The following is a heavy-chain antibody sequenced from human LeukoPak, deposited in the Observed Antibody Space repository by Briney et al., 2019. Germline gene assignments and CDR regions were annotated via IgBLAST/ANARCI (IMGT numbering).Heavy chain of an antibody. J-gene: IGHJ6*03. CDR3: ARDYGSGSYYYYYYMDV. D-gene: IGHD3-10*01. CDR2: IYSGGST. CDR1: GFTVSSNY. Sequence: PGGSLRLSCAASGFTVSSNYMSWVRQAPGKGLEWVSIIYSGGSTFYADSVKGRFTISRDNSKNSLYLQMNSLRAEDTAVYYCARDYGSGSYYYYYYMDVWGKGTTVTVSS. V-gene: IGHV3-53*01.